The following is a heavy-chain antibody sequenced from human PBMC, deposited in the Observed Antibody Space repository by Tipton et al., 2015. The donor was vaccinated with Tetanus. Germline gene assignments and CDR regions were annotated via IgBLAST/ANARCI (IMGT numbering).Heavy chain of an antibody. CDR3: ARGTWLYTSTYHRHWLDP. CDR1: GGSISGPNW. D-gene: IGHD6-13*01. V-gene: IGHV4-4*02. CDR2: VVVGDS. Sequence: GSLRLSCAVTGGSISGPNWWSWVRQIPGKGLEWIGEVVVGDSNYNPSLKSRVTISLDKSKNEISLRLRSVTAADTAVYYCARGTWLYTSTYHRHWLDPWGQGTLVTVSS. J-gene: IGHJ5*02.